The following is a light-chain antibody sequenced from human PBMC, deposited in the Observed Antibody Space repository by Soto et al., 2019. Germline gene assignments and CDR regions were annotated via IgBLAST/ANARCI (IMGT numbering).Light chain of an antibody. Sequence: EIVMTQSPATLSVSPGERATLSCRASQSVSSNLAWYQQKPGQAPRLLIYGASTRATGIPARFSGSGSGTEFTLTISSLQSEDXXXXXXQXYXNWPPTFGQGTKVEIK. CDR3: QXYXNWPPT. J-gene: IGKJ1*01. CDR2: GAS. CDR1: QSVSSN. V-gene: IGKV3-15*01.